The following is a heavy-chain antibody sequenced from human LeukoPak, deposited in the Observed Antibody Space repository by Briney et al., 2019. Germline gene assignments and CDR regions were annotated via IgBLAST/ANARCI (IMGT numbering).Heavy chain of an antibody. D-gene: IGHD6-13*01. Sequence: SETLSLTCAVYGGSFSGYYWSWIRQPPGKGLEWIGEINHSGSTNYNPSLKSRVTISVDTSKNQFSLKLSSVTAADTAVYYCARGYSSMDVRGKGTTVTVSS. CDR2: INHSGST. CDR1: GGSFSGYY. CDR3: ARGYSSMDV. V-gene: IGHV4-34*01. J-gene: IGHJ6*03.